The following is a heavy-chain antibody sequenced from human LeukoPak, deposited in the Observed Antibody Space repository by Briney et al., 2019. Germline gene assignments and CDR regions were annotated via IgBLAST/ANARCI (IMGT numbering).Heavy chain of an antibody. CDR1: SGSISSTTYY. V-gene: IGHV4-39*07. CDR3: ARGPDTAGNYRAFDL. Sequence: SETLSLTCTVSSGSISSTTYYWAWIRQPPGKGLEWIGSIYYNGDTYYNPSLKSRVIISADTSKNQFSLKLTSVTAADTAAYYCARGPDTAGNYRAFDLWGQGTKVTVSS. CDR2: IYYNGDT. D-gene: IGHD4-11*01. J-gene: IGHJ3*01.